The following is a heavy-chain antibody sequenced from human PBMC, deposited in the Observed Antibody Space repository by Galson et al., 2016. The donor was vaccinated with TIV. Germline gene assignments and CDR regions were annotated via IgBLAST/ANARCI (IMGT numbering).Heavy chain of an antibody. CDR2: IYESGTT. CDR3: AREGSTVTMHHYFGLDV. V-gene: IGHV4-38-2*02. Sequence: ETLSLTCTVSGYSIKSGYFWGWIRQPPGKGLQWLGSIYESGTTYSHPSLKSRLTMSVDTSKNQASLRLSSVTAADTAVYYCAREGSTVTMHHYFGLDVWGQGATVIVSS. D-gene: IGHD4-17*01. J-gene: IGHJ6*02. CDR1: GYSIKSGYF.